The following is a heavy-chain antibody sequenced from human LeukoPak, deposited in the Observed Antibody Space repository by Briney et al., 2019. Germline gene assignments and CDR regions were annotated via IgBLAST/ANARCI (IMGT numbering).Heavy chain of an antibody. J-gene: IGHJ3*02. V-gene: IGHV3-64*01. Sequence: PGGSLRLSCAASGFTFSSYAMHWVRQAPGKGLEYVSAISSNGGSTYYANSVKGRFTISRDNSKNTLYLQMGSLRAEDMAVYYCARLESLRVVVVAASDAFDIWGQGTMVTVSS. CDR3: ARLESLRVVVVAASDAFDI. D-gene: IGHD2-15*01. CDR1: GFTFSSYA. CDR2: ISSNGGST.